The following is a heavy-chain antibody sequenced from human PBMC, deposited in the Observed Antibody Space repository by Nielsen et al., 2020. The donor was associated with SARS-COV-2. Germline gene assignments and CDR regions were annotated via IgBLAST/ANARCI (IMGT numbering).Heavy chain of an antibody. J-gene: IGHJ4*02. CDR1: GFTFSNYG. Sequence: GKSLKISCAASGFTFSNYGMHWVRQAPGKGLEWVASLWYDGSNKYYADSVKGRFTISRDNSKNTLYLQMNSLRAEDTAVYYCARDQSQDWGSPIDYWGQGTLVTVSS. CDR2: LWYDGSNK. D-gene: IGHD3/OR15-3a*01. V-gene: IGHV3-33*01. CDR3: ARDQSQDWGSPIDY.